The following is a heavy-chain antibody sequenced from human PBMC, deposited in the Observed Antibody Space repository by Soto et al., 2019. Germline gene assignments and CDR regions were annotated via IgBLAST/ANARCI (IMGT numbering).Heavy chain of an antibody. CDR2: IYYSGST. J-gene: IGHJ4*02. Sequence: QVQLQESGPGLVKPSQTLSLTCTVSGGSISSGGYYWSWIRQHPGKGLEWIGYIYYSGSTYYNPSLTSRVTISVDTSKNQFSLKLSSVTAADTAVYYCARGGGYVVDTVVWFDYWGQGTLVTVSS. CDR1: GGSISSGGYY. CDR3: ARGGGYVVDTVVWFDY. D-gene: IGHD5-12*01. V-gene: IGHV4-31*03.